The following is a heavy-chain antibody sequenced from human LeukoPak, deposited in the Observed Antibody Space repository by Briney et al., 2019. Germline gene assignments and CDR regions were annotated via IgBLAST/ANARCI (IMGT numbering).Heavy chain of an antibody. J-gene: IGHJ4*02. CDR1: GFTVSSNY. CDR3: ARAGDSGYGPFDY. CDR2: IYSGGST. V-gene: IGHV3-66*01. D-gene: IGHD5-12*01. Sequence: GGSLRLSCAASGFTVSSNYMSWVRQAPGKGLEWVPVIYSGGSTYYADSVKGRITISRDNSKNTLYLQMNSLRAEDTAVYYCARAGDSGYGPFDYWGQGTLVTVSS.